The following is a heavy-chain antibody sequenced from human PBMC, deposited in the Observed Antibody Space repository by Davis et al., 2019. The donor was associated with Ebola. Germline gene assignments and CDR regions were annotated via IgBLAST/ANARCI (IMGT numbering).Heavy chain of an antibody. CDR3: AGLDYYDVDY. CDR1: GYNFMYYG. D-gene: IGHD3-22*01. V-gene: IGHV1-18*01. CDR2: ISGYNGNT. Sequence: ASVKVSCKTSGYNFMYYGVSWVRQAPGQGLEWLGWISGYNGNTNYAQKLQGRVTMTTDTSTSTAYMELRSLRSDDTAVYYCAGLDYYDVDYWGQGTLVTVSS. J-gene: IGHJ4*02.